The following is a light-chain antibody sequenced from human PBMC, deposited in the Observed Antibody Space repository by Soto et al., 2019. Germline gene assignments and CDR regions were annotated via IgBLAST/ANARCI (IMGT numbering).Light chain of an antibody. J-gene: IGLJ1*01. CDR2: EVS. CDR1: SCDVGSYNL. V-gene: IGLV2-23*02. CDR3: CSYAGSSTS. Sequence: SVLAQPAPVSGSPGQSITISCPGTSCDVGSYNLVSWYQQHPGKAPKLMIYEVSKRPSGVSNRFSGSKSGNTASLTISGLQAEDEADYYCCSYAGSSTSFGTGTKVTVL.